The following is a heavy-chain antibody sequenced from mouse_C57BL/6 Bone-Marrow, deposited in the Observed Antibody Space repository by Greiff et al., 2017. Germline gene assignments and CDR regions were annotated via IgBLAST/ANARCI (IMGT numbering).Heavy chain of an antibody. J-gene: IGHJ1*03. V-gene: IGHV5-4*01. CDR2: ISDGGSYT. Sequence: EVQVVESGGGLVKPGGSLKLSCAASGFTFSSYAMSWVRQTPEKRLEWVATISDGGSYTYYPDNVKGRFTISRDNAKNNLYLQMSHLKSEDTAMYYCARTTVVATGYVDVWGTGTTVTVSS. D-gene: IGHD1-1*01. CDR3: ARTTVVATGYVDV. CDR1: GFTFSSYA.